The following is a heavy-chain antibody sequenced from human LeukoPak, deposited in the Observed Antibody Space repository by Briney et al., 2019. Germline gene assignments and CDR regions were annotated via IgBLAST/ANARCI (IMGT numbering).Heavy chain of an antibody. J-gene: IGHJ4*02. CDR2: ISYDGSNK. CDR1: GFTFSSYG. Sequence: GRSLRLSCAASGFTFSSYGMHWVRQAPGKGLEWVAVISYDGSNKYHADSVKGRFTISRDNSKNTLYLQMNSLRAEDTAVYYCAKSGYSGYVEVEFDYWGQGTLVTVSS. CDR3: AKSGYSGYVEVEFDY. D-gene: IGHD5-12*01. V-gene: IGHV3-30*18.